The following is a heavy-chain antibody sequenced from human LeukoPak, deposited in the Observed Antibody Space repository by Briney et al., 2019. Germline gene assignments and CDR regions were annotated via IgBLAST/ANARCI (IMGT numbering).Heavy chain of an antibody. CDR1: GYTFTGYY. V-gene: IGHV1-2*02. Sequence: ASVKVSCKASGYTFTGYYMHWVRQAPGQGLEWMGWINPNSGGTNYAQKFQGRVTITADESTSTAYMELSSLRSEDTAVYYCASRRVPAKDAFDIWGQGTMVTVSS. D-gene: IGHD2-2*01. J-gene: IGHJ3*02. CDR3: ASRRVPAKDAFDI. CDR2: INPNSGGT.